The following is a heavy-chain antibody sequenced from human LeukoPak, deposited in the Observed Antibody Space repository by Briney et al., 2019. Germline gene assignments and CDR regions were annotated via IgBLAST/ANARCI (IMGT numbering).Heavy chain of an antibody. CDR1: GFTFSGSA. D-gene: IGHD6-13*01. J-gene: IGHJ4*02. CDR3: TRHTAAAGTDY. Sequence: PGGSLRLSCAASGFTFSGSAMHWVRQASGKGLEWVGRIRSKANSYATAYAASVKGRFTISRDDSKNTAYPQMNSLKTEDTAVYYCTRHTAAAGTDYWGQGTLVTVSS. CDR2: IRSKANSYAT. V-gene: IGHV3-73*01.